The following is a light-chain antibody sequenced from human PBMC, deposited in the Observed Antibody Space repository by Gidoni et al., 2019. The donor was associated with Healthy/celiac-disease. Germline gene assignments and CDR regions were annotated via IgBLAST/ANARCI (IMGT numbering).Light chain of an antibody. J-gene: IGKJ5*01. CDR2: GAS. CDR1: QSVSSSY. CDR3: QQYGSSPPIT. Sequence: VLTQSPATLSLSPGERATLSCRASQSVSSSYLAWYQQKPGQSPRLLIYGASSRATGIPDRFSGSGSGTDFTLTISRLEPEDFAVYYCQQYGSSPPITFGQGTRLEIK. V-gene: IGKV3-20*01.